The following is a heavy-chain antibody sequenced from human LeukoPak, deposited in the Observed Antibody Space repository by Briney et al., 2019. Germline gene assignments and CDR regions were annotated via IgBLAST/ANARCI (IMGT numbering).Heavy chain of an antibody. Sequence: GGSLRLSCTASGFTFGDYAMSWVRQAPGKGLEWVGFIRSKAYGGTTEYAASVKGRFTISRDDSKSIAYLQMNSLKTEDTAVYYCTRAGCDFWSGYYTGMVGYYFDYWGQGTLVTVSS. CDR1: GFTFGDYA. CDR2: IRSKAYGGTT. V-gene: IGHV3-49*04. D-gene: IGHD3-3*01. CDR3: TRAGCDFWSGYYTGMVGYYFDY. J-gene: IGHJ4*02.